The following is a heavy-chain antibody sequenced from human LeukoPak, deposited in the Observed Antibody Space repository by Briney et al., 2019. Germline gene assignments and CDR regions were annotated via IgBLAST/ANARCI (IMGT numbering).Heavy chain of an antibody. V-gene: IGHV1-2*02. Sequence: GASVKVSCKASGYTFTSYAISWVRQAPGQGLEWMGWINPNSGGTNYPQKFQGRVTMTRDTSISTAYMELSSLRSDDTAVYYCARVYSGYENFDYWGQGTLATVSS. J-gene: IGHJ4*02. D-gene: IGHD5-12*01. CDR3: ARVYSGYENFDY. CDR1: GYTFTSYA. CDR2: INPNSGGT.